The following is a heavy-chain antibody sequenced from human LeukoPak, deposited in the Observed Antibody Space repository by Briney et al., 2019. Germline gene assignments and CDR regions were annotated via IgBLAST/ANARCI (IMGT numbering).Heavy chain of an antibody. D-gene: IGHD3-10*01. CDR1: GFTFSSYA. J-gene: IGHJ4*02. CDR2: ISGSGGST. Sequence: GGSLRLSCAASGFTFSSYAMSWVRQAPGKGLEWVLAISGSGGSTYYADSVKGRFTISRDNSKNTLYLQMNSLRAEDTAVYYCAKDHYYGSGIMNDYWGQGTLVTVSS. V-gene: IGHV3-23*01. CDR3: AKDHYYGSGIMNDY.